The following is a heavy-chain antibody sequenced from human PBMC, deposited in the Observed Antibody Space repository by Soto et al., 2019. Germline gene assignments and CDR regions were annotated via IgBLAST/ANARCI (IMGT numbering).Heavy chain of an antibody. J-gene: IGHJ4*02. Sequence: SETLSLTCAVSGGSIISGGYSCSWIRQPPGKGLELIGYIYHSGSTYYNPSLKSRVTISVDRSKNQFSLRLSSVTAADTAVYYCARDQRRGVFDYWGQGTLVTVSS. CDR3: ARDQRRGVFDY. CDR2: IYHSGST. V-gene: IGHV4-30-2*01. CDR1: GGSIISGGYS. D-gene: IGHD3-10*01.